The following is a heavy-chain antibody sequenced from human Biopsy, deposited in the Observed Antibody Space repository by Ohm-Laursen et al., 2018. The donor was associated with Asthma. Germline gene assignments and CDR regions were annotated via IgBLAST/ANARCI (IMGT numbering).Heavy chain of an antibody. CDR1: GFTFGNYW. Sequence: SLRLSCAAPGFTFGNYWMSWVRQVPGKGLEWVANITHDGTEKNHVDSLKGRFTISRDNAKNSLYLQMNSLRAEDTAAYYCARTFHFWSPYHAEHYQLWGQGTLVTVSS. V-gene: IGHV3-7*01. CDR3: ARTFHFWSPYHAEHYQL. D-gene: IGHD3-3*02. J-gene: IGHJ1*01. CDR2: ITHDGTEK.